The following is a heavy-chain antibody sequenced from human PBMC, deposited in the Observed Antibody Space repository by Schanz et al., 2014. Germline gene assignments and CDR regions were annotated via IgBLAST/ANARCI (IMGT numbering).Heavy chain of an antibody. CDR3: ARAIGGYGANNYFDY. J-gene: IGHJ4*02. Sequence: QVHLVQSGAEVKRPGASVKVSCKASEYSFTSYSMHWVRQAPGQRLEWMGWINTGSGDTKYSQNFRGRVTITRDTSASTAYMELSSLRSEDTAVYSCARAIGGYGANNYFDYWGQGTLVTVAS. D-gene: IGHD5-12*01. V-gene: IGHV1-3*04. CDR1: EYSFTSYS. CDR2: INTGSGDT.